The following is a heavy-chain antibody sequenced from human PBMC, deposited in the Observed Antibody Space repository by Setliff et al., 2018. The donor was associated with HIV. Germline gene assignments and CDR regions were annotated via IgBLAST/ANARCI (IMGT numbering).Heavy chain of an antibody. CDR2: ISGSGGST. J-gene: IGHJ4*02. CDR1: GFTFSSYA. Sequence: PGGSLRLSCAASGFTFSSYAMSWVRQAPGKGLEWVSAISGSGGSTYYADSVKGRFTISRDNSKNTLYLQMNSLRVEDTAVYYCTKTMYSSRWSGFDYWGQGTPVTVSS. CDR3: TKTMYSSRWSGFDY. D-gene: IGHD6-13*01. V-gene: IGHV3-23*01.